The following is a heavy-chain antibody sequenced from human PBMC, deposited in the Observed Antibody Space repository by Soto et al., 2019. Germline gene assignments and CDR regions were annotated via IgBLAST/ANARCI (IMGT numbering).Heavy chain of an antibody. J-gene: IGHJ4*02. V-gene: IGHV4-59*01. CDR3: AIAYGGYADY. Sequence: PSETLSLTCTVSGGSISGYYWSWIRQPPGKGLEWIGYIYYNGSTNYNSSLKSRVTISVDTSKNQFSLKLSSVTAADTAVYYCAIAYGGYADYWGQGALVTVS. D-gene: IGHD5-12*01. CDR1: GGSISGYY. CDR2: IYYNGST.